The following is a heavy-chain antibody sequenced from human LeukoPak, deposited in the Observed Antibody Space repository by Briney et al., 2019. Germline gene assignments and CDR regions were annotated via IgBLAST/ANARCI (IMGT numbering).Heavy chain of an antibody. D-gene: IGHD5-18*01. CDR3: ARQADTAIDYVMDA. J-gene: IGHJ6*02. CDR1: GYTFTSYD. V-gene: IGHV1-8*01. Sequence: ASVKVSCKASGYTFTSYDINWVRQATGQGLEWMGWMNPNSGSTGYAQKFQGRVTMTRNTSISTAYMELSSLRSEDTAVYYCARQADTAIDYVMDAWGQGTTVTVSS. CDR2: MNPNSGST.